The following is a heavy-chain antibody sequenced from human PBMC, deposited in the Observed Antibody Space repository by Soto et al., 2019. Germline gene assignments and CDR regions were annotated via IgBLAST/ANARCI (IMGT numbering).Heavy chain of an antibody. CDR3: ARGDSTIDFPYY. CDR2: INYSEST. D-gene: IGHD3-16*01. Sequence: SETLSLTCTVSGGSISSGDYYWTWIRQTPGRGLEYIGYINYSESTYYNPSLQSRFTISIDTSKNQFSLKLSSVTAADTAVYYCARGDSTIDFPYYWGQGTLVTVCS. V-gene: IGHV4-30-4*01. J-gene: IGHJ4*02. CDR1: GGSISSGDYY.